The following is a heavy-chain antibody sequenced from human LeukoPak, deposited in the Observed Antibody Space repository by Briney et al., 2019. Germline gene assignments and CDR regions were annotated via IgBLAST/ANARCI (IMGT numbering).Heavy chain of an antibody. V-gene: IGHV3-48*01. CDR2: ISSSSSTI. Sequence: QTGGSLRLSCEASGFTFSSYSMNWVRQAPGKGLEWVSYISSSSSTIYYADSVKGRFTISRDNAKNSLYLQMNSLRAEDTAVYYCARGQHDSSGSFDSDAFDIWGQGTMVTVSS. CDR1: GFTFSSYS. J-gene: IGHJ3*02. D-gene: IGHD3-22*01. CDR3: ARGQHDSSGSFDSDAFDI.